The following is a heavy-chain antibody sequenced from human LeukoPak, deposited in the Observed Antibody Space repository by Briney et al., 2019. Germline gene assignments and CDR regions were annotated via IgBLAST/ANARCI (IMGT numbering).Heavy chain of an antibody. CDR1: GGSISSYY. J-gene: IGHJ4*02. CDR2: IYYSGST. CDR3: ARDELRGTFDY. Sequence: SETLSLTCTVSGGSISSYYWSWIRQSPGKGLEWIGYIYYSGSTNYNPSLKSRVTISVDKSKNQFSLKLSSVTAAETAVYYCARDELRGTFDYWGQGTLVTVSS. V-gene: IGHV4-59*12. D-gene: IGHD1-26*01.